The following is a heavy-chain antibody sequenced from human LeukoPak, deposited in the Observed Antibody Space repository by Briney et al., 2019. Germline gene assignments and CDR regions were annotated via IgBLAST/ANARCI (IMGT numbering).Heavy chain of an antibody. CDR2: IYPGDSDT. Sequence: PGESLKISCKGSGYSFNNYWIGWVRQVPGKGLEWMGIIYPGDSDTRYSPSFQGQVTISADKSISTAYLQWSSLKASDTAMYYCARVGGSLNTPADPWGQGTLVTVSS. CDR1: GYSFNNYW. CDR3: ARVGGSLNTPADP. V-gene: IGHV5-51*01. D-gene: IGHD1-26*01. J-gene: IGHJ5*02.